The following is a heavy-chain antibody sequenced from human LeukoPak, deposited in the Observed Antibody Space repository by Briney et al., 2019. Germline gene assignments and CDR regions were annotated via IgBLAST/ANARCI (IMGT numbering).Heavy chain of an antibody. CDR1: GYSFTTYW. J-gene: IGHJ6*02. D-gene: IGHD7-27*01. CDR2: IYPGDSET. V-gene: IGHV5-51*01. CDR3: ARLQGRWGGRYYYYYGMDV. Sequence: GESLEISCKGSGYSFTTYWIGWVRQMPGKGLEWMGIIYPGDSETRYSPSFQGQVTISADKSITTAYLQWSSLKASDTAMYYCARLQGRWGGRYYYYYGMDVWGQGTTVTVSS.